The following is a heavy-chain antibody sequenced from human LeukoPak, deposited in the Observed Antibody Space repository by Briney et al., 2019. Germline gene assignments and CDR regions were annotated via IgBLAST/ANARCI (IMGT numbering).Heavy chain of an antibody. V-gene: IGHV3-23*01. J-gene: IGHJ4*02. CDR1: GFTFSSYA. CDR3: AKTDYDSSGYYVDYFDY. D-gene: IGHD3-22*01. Sequence: GGSLRLSCAASGFTFSSYAMSWVRQAPGKGLEWVSAISGSGGSTYYADSVKGRFTISRDNSKNTLYLQMNSLRAEDTAVYYCAKTDYDSSGYYVDYFDYWGQGTLVTVSS. CDR2: ISGSGGST.